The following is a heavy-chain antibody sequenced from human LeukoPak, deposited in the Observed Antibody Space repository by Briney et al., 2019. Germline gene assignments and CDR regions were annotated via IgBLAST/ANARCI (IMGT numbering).Heavy chain of an antibody. CDR3: ARERMGTTFSAWFDP. J-gene: IGHJ5*02. CDR1: GFTFSSFW. V-gene: IGHV3-30*03. D-gene: IGHD1-7*01. Sequence: GGSLRLSCAASGFTFSSFWMSWVRQAPGKGLEWVAVVSSDGSIDYYADSVRGRFTVSRDNSKNTMFLQFNTLRPEDTAVYYCARERMGTTFSAWFDPWGQGTLVTVSS. CDR2: VSSDGSID.